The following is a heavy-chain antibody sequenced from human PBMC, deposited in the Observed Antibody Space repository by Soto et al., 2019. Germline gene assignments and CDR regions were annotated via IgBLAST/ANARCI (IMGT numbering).Heavy chain of an antibody. CDR2: ISGSDDST. D-gene: IGHD6-6*01. V-gene: IGHV3-23*01. CDR3: AKRSSSSTFDY. Sequence: EVQLLESGGGLVQPGESLRLSCAASGFTFSSYAMSWVRQAPGKGLEWVSVISGSDDSTYYADSVKGRFTISRHNSKNTLYLQMNSVRAEDTAVYYCAKRSSSSTFDYWGQGTLVTVSS. J-gene: IGHJ4*02. CDR1: GFTFSSYA.